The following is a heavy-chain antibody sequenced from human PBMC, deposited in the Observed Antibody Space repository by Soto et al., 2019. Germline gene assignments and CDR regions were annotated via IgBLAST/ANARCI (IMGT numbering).Heavy chain of an antibody. J-gene: IGHJ4*02. D-gene: IGHD2-8*01. Sequence: VQVVESGGGLVQPGGSLRLSCAASGFTFNRYPLYWVRQAAGKGLVWVSRINSDGSGFYADSVKGRFTISRDNAKDTLYLQMTRLRVEDTAVYFCVRDNGGYWGQGTLVTVSS. V-gene: IGHV3-74*01. CDR2: INSDGSG. CDR1: GFTFNRYP. CDR3: VRDNGGY.